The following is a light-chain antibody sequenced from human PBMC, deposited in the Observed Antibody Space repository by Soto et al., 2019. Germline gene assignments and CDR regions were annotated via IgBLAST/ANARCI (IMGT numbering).Light chain of an antibody. Sequence: QSVLTQPPSASGSPGQSVTISCTGTSSDVGAYNYVSWYQQHAGKAPKLVIYEVTKRPSGVPDRFSGSKSANTASLTVSGLQAEDGAGYYCSSFASSNTWVFGGGTKLTVL. CDR3: SSFASSNTWV. V-gene: IGLV2-8*01. CDR1: SSDVGAYNY. CDR2: EVT. J-gene: IGLJ3*02.